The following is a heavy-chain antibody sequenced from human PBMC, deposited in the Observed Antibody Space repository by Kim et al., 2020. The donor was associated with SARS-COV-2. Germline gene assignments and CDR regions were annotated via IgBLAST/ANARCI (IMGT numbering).Heavy chain of an antibody. V-gene: IGHV4-59*01. D-gene: IGHD1-26*01. Sequence: SETLSLTCTVSGGSISSYYWSWIRQPPGKGLEWIGYIYYSGSTNYNPSLKSRVTISVDTSKNQFSLKLSSVTAADTAVYYCARVGSGLNYFDYWGQGTLV. J-gene: IGHJ4*02. CDR3: ARVGSGLNYFDY. CDR1: GGSISSYY. CDR2: IYYSGST.